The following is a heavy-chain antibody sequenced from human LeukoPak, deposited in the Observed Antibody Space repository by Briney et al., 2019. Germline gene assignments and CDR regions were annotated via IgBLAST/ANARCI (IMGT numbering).Heavy chain of an antibody. J-gene: IGHJ3*02. CDR1: GFTVSSNY. CDR3: AREYFLRAFDI. CDR2: IKQDGSEK. V-gene: IGHV3-7*01. Sequence: PGGSLRLSCAASGFTVSSNYMSWVRQAPGKGLEWVANIKQDGSEKYYVDSVKGRFTISRDNAKNSLYLQMNSLRAEDTAVYYCAREYFLRAFDIWGQGTMVTVSS. D-gene: IGHD2/OR15-2a*01.